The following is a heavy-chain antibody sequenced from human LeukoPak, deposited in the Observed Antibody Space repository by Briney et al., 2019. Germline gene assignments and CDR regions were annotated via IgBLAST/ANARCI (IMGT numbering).Heavy chain of an antibody. V-gene: IGHV3-15*01. D-gene: IGHD6-13*01. CDR3: TTGPPPRIAAAGTQFDY. CDR1: GFTFSNAW. CDR2: IKSKTDGGTT. Sequence: SGGSLRLSCAASGFTFSNAWMSWVRQAPGKGLEWVGRIKSKTDGGTTDYAAPVKGRFTISRDDSKNTLYLQMNSLKTEDTAVYYCTTGPPPRIAAAGTQFDYWGQGTLVTVSS. J-gene: IGHJ4*02.